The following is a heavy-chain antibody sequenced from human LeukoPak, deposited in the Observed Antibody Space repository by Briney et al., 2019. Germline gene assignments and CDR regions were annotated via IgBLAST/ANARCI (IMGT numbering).Heavy chain of an antibody. CDR3: ARVGAWELLASDDAFDI. Sequence: SETLSLTCAVYGGSLSRYYWSWVRQPPGKGLEWSGEINHSGATNHNPSLKSRVTISVDTSKSQFSLKLSSVSAADTAVYYCARVGAWELLASDDAFDIWGQGTMVTVSS. V-gene: IGHV4-34*01. CDR1: GGSLSRYY. CDR2: INHSGAT. J-gene: IGHJ3*02. D-gene: IGHD1-26*01.